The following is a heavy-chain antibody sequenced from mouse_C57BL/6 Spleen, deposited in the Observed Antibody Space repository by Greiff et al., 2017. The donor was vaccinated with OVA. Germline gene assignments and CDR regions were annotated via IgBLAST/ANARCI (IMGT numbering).Heavy chain of an antibody. CDR2: INPSGSET. Sequence: QVQLQQPGAELVRPGSSVKLSCKASGYTFTSYWMHWVKQRPIQGLEWIGNINPSGSETHYNQKFKDKATLTVDKSSSTAYMQLSSLTSEDSAVYYCARQYYFDYWGQGTTLTVSS. CDR3: ARQYYFDY. CDR1: GYTFTSYW. V-gene: IGHV1-52*01. J-gene: IGHJ2*01.